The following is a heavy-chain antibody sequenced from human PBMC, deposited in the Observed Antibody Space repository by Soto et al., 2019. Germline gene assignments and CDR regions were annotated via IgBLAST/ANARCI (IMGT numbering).Heavy chain of an antibody. Sequence: SETLSLTCAVYGGSFSGYYWSWIRQPPGKGLEWIGEINHSGSTNYNPSLKSRVTISVDTSKNQFSLKLSSVTAADTAVYYCARLFISGGDCYVDYWGQGTLVTVSS. CDR2: INHSGST. V-gene: IGHV4-34*01. J-gene: IGHJ4*02. D-gene: IGHD2-21*02. CDR1: GGSFSGYY. CDR3: ARLFISGGDCYVDY.